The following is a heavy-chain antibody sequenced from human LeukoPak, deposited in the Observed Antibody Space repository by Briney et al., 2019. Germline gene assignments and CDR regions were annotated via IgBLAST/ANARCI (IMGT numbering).Heavy chain of an antibody. Sequence: GGSLRLSCAASGFTFSSYAMSWVRQAPGKGLEWVSHISPSGSTMYYADSVKGRFTISRDNAKNSLYLQMNSLRVDDTAVYYCARDRTSDSRFFPYSYGLDVWGQGTTVTVSS. D-gene: IGHD3-3*01. CDR1: GFTFSSYA. CDR3: ARDRTSDSRFFPYSYGLDV. V-gene: IGHV3-48*04. J-gene: IGHJ6*02. CDR2: ISPSGSTM.